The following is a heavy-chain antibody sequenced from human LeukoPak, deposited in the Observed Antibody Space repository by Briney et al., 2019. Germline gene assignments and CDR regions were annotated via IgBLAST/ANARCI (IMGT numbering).Heavy chain of an antibody. V-gene: IGHV4-34*01. CDR2: INHSGST. D-gene: IGHD3-22*01. Sequence: SETLSLTCAVYGGSFSGYYWSWIRQPPGKGLEWIGEINHSGSTNYNPSLKSRVTISVDTSKNQFSLKLSSVTAADTAVYYCARGLYYYDSSGFGHHWNYYYYMDVWGKGTTVTVSS. CDR3: ARGLYYYDSSGFGHHWNYYYYMDV. CDR1: GGSFSGYY. J-gene: IGHJ6*03.